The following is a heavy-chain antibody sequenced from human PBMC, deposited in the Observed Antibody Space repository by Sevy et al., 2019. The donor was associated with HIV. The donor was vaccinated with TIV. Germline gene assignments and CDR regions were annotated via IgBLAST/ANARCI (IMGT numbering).Heavy chain of an antibody. J-gene: IGHJ5*02. D-gene: IGHD6-19*01. CDR1: GFTFSSYS. CDR2: ISSSSSTI. V-gene: IGHV3-48*01. Sequence: GGSLRLSCAASGFTFSSYSMNWVRQAPGKGLEWVSYISSSSSTIYYADSVKGRFTISRDNAKNSLYLQMNSLRAEDTAVYYCARGSSGWYYSWFDPWGQGTLVTVSS. CDR3: ARGSSGWYYSWFDP.